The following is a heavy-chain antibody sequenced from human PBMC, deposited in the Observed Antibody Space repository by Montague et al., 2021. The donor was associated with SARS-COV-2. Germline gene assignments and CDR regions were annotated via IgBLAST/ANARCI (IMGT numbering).Heavy chain of an antibody. CDR2: IYYSGST. J-gene: IGHJ3*02. D-gene: IGHD3-3*01. CDR3: ARHSGRDTIFGVVIIFDAFDI. Sequence: SETLSLTCTVSGGSISSSNYYWGWIRQPPGKGLEWIGSIYYSGSTYYTPSLKIRVTISVDTSKNQFSLRLSCVTAADTAVYYCARHSGRDTIFGVVIIFDAFDIWGQGTMVTVSS. CDR1: GGSISSSNYY. V-gene: IGHV4-39*01.